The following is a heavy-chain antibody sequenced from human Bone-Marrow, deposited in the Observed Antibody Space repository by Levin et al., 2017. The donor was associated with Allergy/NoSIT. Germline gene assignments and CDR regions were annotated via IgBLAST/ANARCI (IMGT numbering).Heavy chain of an antibody. CDR3: AKTYRRGYSGYDYDY. D-gene: IGHD5-12*01. CDR1: GFTFSSYG. Sequence: GESLKISCAASGFTFSSYGMHWVRQAPGKGLEWVAVISYDGSNKYYADSVKGRFTISRDNSKNTLYLQMNSLRAEDTAVYYCAKTYRRGYSGYDYDYWGQGTLVTVSS. V-gene: IGHV3-30*18. CDR2: ISYDGSNK. J-gene: IGHJ4*02.